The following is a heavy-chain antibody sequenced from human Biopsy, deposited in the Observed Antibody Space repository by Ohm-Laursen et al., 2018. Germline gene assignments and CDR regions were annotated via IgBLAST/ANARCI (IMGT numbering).Heavy chain of an antibody. D-gene: IGHD5-18*01. CDR3: ARGYAGLYEAFDF. CDR2: IYNDVST. Sequence: SETLSLTCTVSGASVSSGSYDWSWLRRPPGKGLVWLGNIYNDVSTKYNPSLRSRVTISADKSANQFSLKLRSVTAADTAVYYCARGYAGLYEAFDFWGQGTVVTVAS. J-gene: IGHJ3*01. CDR1: GASVSSGSYD. V-gene: IGHV4-61*01.